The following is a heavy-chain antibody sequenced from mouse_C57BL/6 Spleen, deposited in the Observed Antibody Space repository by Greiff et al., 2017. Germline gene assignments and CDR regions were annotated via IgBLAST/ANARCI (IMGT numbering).Heavy chain of an antibody. Sequence: VQLQQSGPELVKPGASVKISCKASGYAFSSSWMNWVKQRPGKGLEWIGRIYPGDGDTNYNGKFKGKATLTADKSSSTAYMQLSSLTSEDSAVYFCAREGGNYDYFDYWGQGTTLTVSS. V-gene: IGHV1-82*01. J-gene: IGHJ2*01. CDR3: AREGGNYDYFDY. CDR1: GYAFSSSW. CDR2: IYPGDGDT. D-gene: IGHD2-1*01.